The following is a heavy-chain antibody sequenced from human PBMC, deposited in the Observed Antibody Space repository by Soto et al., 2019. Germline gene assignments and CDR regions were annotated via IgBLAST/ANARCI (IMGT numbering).Heavy chain of an antibody. D-gene: IGHD1-7*01. Sequence: GGSLRLSCAASGFTFSNAWMSWVRQAPGKGLEWVGRIKSKTDGGTTDYAAPVKGRFTISRDDSKNTLYLQMNSLKTEDTAVYYCTTGPYNWNYGHYYYYYYMDVWGKGTTVTVSS. CDR1: GFTFSNAW. J-gene: IGHJ6*03. CDR3: TTGPYNWNYGHYYYYYYMDV. V-gene: IGHV3-15*01. CDR2: IKSKTDGGTT.